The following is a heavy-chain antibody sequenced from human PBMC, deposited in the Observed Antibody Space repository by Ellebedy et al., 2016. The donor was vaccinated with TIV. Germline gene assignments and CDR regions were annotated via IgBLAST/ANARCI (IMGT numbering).Heavy chain of an antibody. CDR2: IYYSGST. CDR1: GGSISRHY. Sequence: MPSETLSLTCTVSGGSISRHYWTWIRQPPGKGLEWIGSIYYSGSTYYNPSLKSRVTISVETSKNQFSLKLSSVTAAATAVYYCARRRYSSGWYNWFDPWGQGTLVTVSS. V-gene: IGHV4-39*01. J-gene: IGHJ5*02. D-gene: IGHD6-19*01. CDR3: ARRRYSSGWYNWFDP.